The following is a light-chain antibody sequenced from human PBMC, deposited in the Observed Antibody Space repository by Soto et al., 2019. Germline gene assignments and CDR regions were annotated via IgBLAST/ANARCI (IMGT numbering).Light chain of an antibody. CDR1: SSDVGSYNL. V-gene: IGLV2-23*01. Sequence: QSALTQPAAVSGSPGQSITMSCAGASSDVGSYNLVSWYQQDPGKAPKLIIYEGNKRPSGVSNRFSGSGSGNTASLTISGLQAEDAADYYCCSYTGSSTSFGGGTKLTVL. J-gene: IGLJ3*02. CDR3: CSYTGSSTS. CDR2: EGN.